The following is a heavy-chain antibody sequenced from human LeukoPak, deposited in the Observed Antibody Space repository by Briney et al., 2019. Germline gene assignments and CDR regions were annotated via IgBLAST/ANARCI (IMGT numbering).Heavy chain of an antibody. J-gene: IGHJ4*02. Sequence: GGSLRLSCAASGFTFSSYSMNWVRQAPGKGLEWVSSISSSSSYTYYADSVKGRFTISRDNAKNSLYLQMNSLRAEDTAVYYCARETTGTTRGDYWGQGTLVTVSS. D-gene: IGHD1-1*01. V-gene: IGHV3-21*01. CDR2: ISSSSSYT. CDR1: GFTFSSYS. CDR3: ARETTGTTRGDY.